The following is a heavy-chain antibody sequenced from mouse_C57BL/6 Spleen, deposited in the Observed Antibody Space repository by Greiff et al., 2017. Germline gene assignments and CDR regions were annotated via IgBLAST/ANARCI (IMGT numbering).Heavy chain of an antibody. CDR3: ARPYGSSFYYAMDY. CDR1: GFTFSDYG. CDR2: ISSGSSTI. V-gene: IGHV5-17*01. J-gene: IGHJ4*01. Sequence: EVKLVESGGGLVKPGGSLKLSCAASGFTFSDYGMHWVRQAPEKGLEWAAYISSGSSTIYYADTVKGRFTISRDNAKNTLFLQMTSLRSEDTAMYYCARPYGSSFYYAMDYWGQGTSVTVSS. D-gene: IGHD1-1*01.